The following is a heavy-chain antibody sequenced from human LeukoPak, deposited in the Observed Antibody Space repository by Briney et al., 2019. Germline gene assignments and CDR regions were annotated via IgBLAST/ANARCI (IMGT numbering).Heavy chain of an antibody. V-gene: IGHV3-21*01. Sequence: GGSLRLSCAASGFTFSSYSMNWVRQAPGKGLEWVSSISSSSSYIYYADSVKGRCTISRDNAKNSLYLQMNSLRAEDTAVYYCARDGLGIVGATWPAYFDYWGQGTLVTVSS. CDR2: ISSSSSYI. CDR3: ARDGLGIVGATWPAYFDY. CDR1: GFTFSSYS. D-gene: IGHD1-26*01. J-gene: IGHJ4*02.